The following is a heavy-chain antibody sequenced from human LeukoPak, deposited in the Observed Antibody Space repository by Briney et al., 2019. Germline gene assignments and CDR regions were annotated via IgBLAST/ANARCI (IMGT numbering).Heavy chain of an antibody. CDR3: ARGFRWLLSAFDI. V-gene: IGHV4-34*01. Sequence: TSETLSLTCAVYGGSLSGYYWSWIRQPPGKGLEWIGEINHSGSTNYNPSLKSRVTISVDTSKNQFSLKLSSVTAADTAVYYCARGFRWLLSAFDIWGQGTMVTVSS. J-gene: IGHJ3*02. CDR1: GGSLSGYY. CDR2: INHSGST. D-gene: IGHD2-21*02.